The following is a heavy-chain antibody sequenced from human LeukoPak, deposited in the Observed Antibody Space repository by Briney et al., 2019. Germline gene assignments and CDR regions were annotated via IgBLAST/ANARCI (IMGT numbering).Heavy chain of an antibody. Sequence: PGGSLRLSCAASGFTFSDYYMSWIRQAPGKGLEWVSYISSSGSTIYYADSVKGRFTISRDNAKNSLYLQMNSLRAEDTAVYYCATAPLYYCSSTSCSDAFDIWGQGTMVTVSS. J-gene: IGHJ3*02. V-gene: IGHV3-11*01. CDR2: ISSSGSTI. CDR3: ATAPLYYCSSTSCSDAFDI. CDR1: GFTFSDYY. D-gene: IGHD2-2*01.